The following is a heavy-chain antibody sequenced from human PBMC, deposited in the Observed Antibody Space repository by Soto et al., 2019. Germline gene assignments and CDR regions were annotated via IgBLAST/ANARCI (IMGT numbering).Heavy chain of an antibody. J-gene: IGHJ4*02. V-gene: IGHV4-30-2*01. CDR2: IYHSGST. Sequence: SETLSLTCNVSGGSISSGGYSWSWIRQPPGKGLEWIGYIYHSGSTYYNPSLKSRVTISVDRSKNQFSLKLSSVTAADTAVYYCASGQQLVRNYWGQGTLVTVSS. CDR3: ASGQQLVRNY. CDR1: GGSISSGGYS. D-gene: IGHD6-13*01.